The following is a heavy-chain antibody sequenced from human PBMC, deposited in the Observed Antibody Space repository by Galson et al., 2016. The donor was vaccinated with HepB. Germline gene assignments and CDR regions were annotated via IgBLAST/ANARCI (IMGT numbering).Heavy chain of an antibody. CDR3: ARAIYGRHGYNLYWYFDL. CDR2: INSDGSST. CDR1: GFIFSSYW. Sequence: SLRLSCAASGFIFSSYWMHWVRQAPGKGLVWVSCINSDGSSTSYADSVKGRFTISRDNAKNTLYLQMNSLRAEDTAVYYCARAIYGRHGYNLYWYFDLWGRGTLVTVSS. J-gene: IGHJ2*01. V-gene: IGHV3-74*01. D-gene: IGHD5-24*01.